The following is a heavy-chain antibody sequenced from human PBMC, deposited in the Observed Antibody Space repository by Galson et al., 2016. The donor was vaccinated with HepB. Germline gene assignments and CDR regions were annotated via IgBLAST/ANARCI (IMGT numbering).Heavy chain of an antibody. CDR3: ARKKPMVRGVMEASNYFDY. J-gene: IGHJ4*02. Sequence: PALVKPTQTLTLTCTFSGFSLSTYGMGVAWIRQPPGKALEWLAMIYWDDDKNYSPSLKTRLAVTKDTSKNQVVLTMTDMDPVDTAPYFCARKKPMVRGVMEASNYFDYWGRGTLVTVSS. CDR1: GFSLSTYGMG. V-gene: IGHV2-5*02. D-gene: IGHD3-10*01. CDR2: IYWDDDK.